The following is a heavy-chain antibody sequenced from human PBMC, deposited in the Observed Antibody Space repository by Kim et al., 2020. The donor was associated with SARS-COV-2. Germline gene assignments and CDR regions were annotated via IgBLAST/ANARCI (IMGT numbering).Heavy chain of an antibody. Sequence: GGSLRLSCAASGFTFSSYSMNWVRQAPGKGLEWVSSISSSSSYIYYADSVKGRFTISRDNAKNSLYLQMNSLRAEDTAVYYCARGKDYGDYSLSYYMDVWGKGTTVTVSS. CDR1: GFTFSSYS. J-gene: IGHJ6*03. CDR2: ISSSSSYI. CDR3: ARGKDYGDYSLSYYMDV. V-gene: IGHV3-21*01. D-gene: IGHD4-17*01.